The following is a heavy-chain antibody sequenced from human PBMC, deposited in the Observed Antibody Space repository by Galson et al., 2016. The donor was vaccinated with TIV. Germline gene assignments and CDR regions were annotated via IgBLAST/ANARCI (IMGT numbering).Heavy chain of an antibody. J-gene: IGHJ5*01. D-gene: IGHD3-22*01. CDR1: GLSVRSGSFY. Sequence: ATLSLTCSVSGLSVRSGSFYWSWIRQPPGKGLEWIGYIYYSGSTKYNPPLTSRVTISLATSKRQFSLKLNSVTAADTAVYYCAREEVVAAYYYDTSGYYHEGLDSWGQGTLVTVTS. V-gene: IGHV4-61*01. CDR3: AREEVVAAYYYDTSGYYHEGLDS. CDR2: IYYSGST.